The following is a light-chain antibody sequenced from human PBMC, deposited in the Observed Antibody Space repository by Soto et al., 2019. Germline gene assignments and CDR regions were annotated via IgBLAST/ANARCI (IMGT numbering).Light chain of an antibody. CDR1: QSISSW. J-gene: IGKJ1*01. CDR2: KAS. V-gene: IGKV1-5*03. CDR3: QQYNSYWT. Sequence: DIKMTQSPSTLSASVGDRVTITCRASQSISSWLAWYQQQPGKAPKLLIYKASSLESGVPSRFSGSGSGTEFPLTISSLQPDDFATYYCQQYNSYWTFGQGTKVEIK.